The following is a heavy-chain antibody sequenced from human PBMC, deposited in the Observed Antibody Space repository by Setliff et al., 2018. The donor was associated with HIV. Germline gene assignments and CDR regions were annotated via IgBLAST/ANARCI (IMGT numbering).Heavy chain of an antibody. CDR1: GGSVRSGDYY. V-gene: IGHV4-34*12. D-gene: IGHD3-10*01. Sequence: SETLSLTCSVSGGSVRSGDYYWTWIRQPPGKGLEFIGEVIHSGNTDYNPSLKSRLSISVDTSKNQFSLKMTSVTAADTAVYYCARSSRGPHYDITIYPPRSYDYWGQGTLVTVSS. J-gene: IGHJ4*02. CDR3: ARSSRGPHYDITIYPPRSYDY. CDR2: VIHSGNT.